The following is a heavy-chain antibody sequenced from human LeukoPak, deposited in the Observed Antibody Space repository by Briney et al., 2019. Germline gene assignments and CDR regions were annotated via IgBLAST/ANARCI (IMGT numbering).Heavy chain of an antibody. Sequence: GGSLRLSCATSGFTFSGYWMSWIRQAPGKGLEWVANIKQDGSEKYYVDSVKGRFTISRDNAKNSLYLQMNSLRAEDTAVYYCARGSITMVRGVIIWGQGTLVTVSS. CDR2: IKQDGSEK. D-gene: IGHD3-10*01. CDR3: ARGSITMVRGVII. J-gene: IGHJ4*02. V-gene: IGHV3-7*03. CDR1: GFTFSGYW.